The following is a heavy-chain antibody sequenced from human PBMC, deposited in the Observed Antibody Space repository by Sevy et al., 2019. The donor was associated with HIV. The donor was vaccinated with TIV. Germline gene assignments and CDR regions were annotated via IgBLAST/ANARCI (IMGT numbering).Heavy chain of an antibody. V-gene: IGHV3-30*18. CDR2: IAYDGSNK. J-gene: IGHJ4*02. Sequence: GGSLRLSCAASGFTFSSYGMHWVRQAPGKGLEWVAVIAYDGSNKYYADSVKGRFTISRANSKNTLYLQMNSLRAEDTAVYYCANDTSQWERRGYFDYWGQGTLVTVSS. CDR1: GFTFSSYG. CDR3: ANDTSQWERRGYFDY. D-gene: IGHD1-26*01.